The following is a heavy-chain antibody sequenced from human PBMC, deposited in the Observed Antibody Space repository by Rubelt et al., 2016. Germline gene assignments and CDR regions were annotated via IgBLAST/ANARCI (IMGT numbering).Heavy chain of an antibody. V-gene: IGHV1-69*04. J-gene: IGHJ4*02. Sequence: QVQLVQSGAEVKKPGSSVKVSCKASGGTFISYAISWVRQAPGPGLEWMGRILPILGIADYAQKFQGRVTSTADKSTSTAYMELSSLRSEDTAVYYCARDGYNDIWGFFDYWGQGTLVTVSS. D-gene: IGHD5-24*01. CDR2: ILPILGIA. CDR1: GGTFISYA. CDR3: ARDGYNDIWGFFDY.